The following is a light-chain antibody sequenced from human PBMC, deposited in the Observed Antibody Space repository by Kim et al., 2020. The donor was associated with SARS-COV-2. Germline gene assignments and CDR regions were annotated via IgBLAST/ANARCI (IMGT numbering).Light chain of an antibody. CDR1: QDISNY. Sequence: DIQMTQSPSSLSASVGDRVTITCQASQDISNYLNWYQQKPGKAPKLLVYDASNLETGVPSRFSGSGSGTDFTFTISSLQPEDIATYYCQQYDNLLGTFGQETKLEI. CDR3: QQYDNLLGT. V-gene: IGKV1-33*01. J-gene: IGKJ2*02. CDR2: DAS.